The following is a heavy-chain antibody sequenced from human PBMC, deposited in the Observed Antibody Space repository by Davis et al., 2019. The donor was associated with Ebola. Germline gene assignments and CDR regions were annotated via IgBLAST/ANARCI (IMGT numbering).Heavy chain of an antibody. CDR3: ARAGGSTTLTAPSMDV. Sequence: GESLKISCAASGFTFSSYAMSWVRQAPGKGLEWVSTISDSGGNTYYADSLKGRFTISRDNAKNSLYLQMNSLRAEDTAVYYCARAGGSTTLTAPSMDVWGQGTTVTVSS. V-gene: IGHV3-23*01. CDR1: GFTFSSYA. D-gene: IGHD2/OR15-2a*01. CDR2: ISDSGGNT. J-gene: IGHJ6*02.